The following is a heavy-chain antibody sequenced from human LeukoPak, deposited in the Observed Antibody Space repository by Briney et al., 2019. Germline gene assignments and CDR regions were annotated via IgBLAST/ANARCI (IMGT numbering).Heavy chain of an antibody. Sequence: PGGSLRLSCAASGFTFSSYWMSWVRQAPGRGLEWVANIKQDGSEKYYVDSVKGRFTISRDNAKNSLYLQMNSLRAEDTAVYYCARVGSSSWYYPFYGGGYSFDPWGQGTLVTVSS. CDR3: ARVGSSSWYYPFYGGGYSFDP. CDR2: IKQDGSEK. CDR1: GFTFSSYW. D-gene: IGHD6-13*01. V-gene: IGHV3-7*01. J-gene: IGHJ5*02.